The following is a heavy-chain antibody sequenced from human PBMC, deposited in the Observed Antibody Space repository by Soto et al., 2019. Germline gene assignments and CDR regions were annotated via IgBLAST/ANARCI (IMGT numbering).Heavy chain of an antibody. CDR3: PKYLGYSSSSGGSWFDP. D-gene: IGHD6-6*01. J-gene: IGHJ5*02. V-gene: IGHV3-23*01. CDR2: ISGSGGST. Sequence: EVQLLESGGGLVQPGGSLRLSCAASGFTFSSYAMSWVRQAPGKGLEWVSAISGSGGSTYYADSVKGRFTISRDNSKNTLYLQMNSLRAEHTAVYYCPKYLGYSSSSGGSWFDPWGQGTLVTVSS. CDR1: GFTFSSYA.